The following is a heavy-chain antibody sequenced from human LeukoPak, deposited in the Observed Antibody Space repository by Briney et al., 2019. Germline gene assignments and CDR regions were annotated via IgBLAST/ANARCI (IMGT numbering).Heavy chain of an antibody. D-gene: IGHD3-10*02. V-gene: IGHV3-66*01. CDR2: IYSGGST. CDR1: GFTFSSYA. Sequence: PGRSLRLSCAASGFTFSSYAMHWVRQAPGKGLEWVSVIYSGGSTYYADSVKGRFTISRDNSKNTLYLQMNSLRAEDTAVYYCAELGITMIGGVWGKGTTVTISS. J-gene: IGHJ6*04. CDR3: AELGITMIGGV.